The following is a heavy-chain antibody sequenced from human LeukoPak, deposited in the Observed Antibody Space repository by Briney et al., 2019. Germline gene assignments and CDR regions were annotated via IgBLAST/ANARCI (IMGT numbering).Heavy chain of an antibody. CDR1: GYIFTSYD. D-gene: IGHD3-22*01. Sequence: ASVKVSCKASGYIFTSYDISGVRQAPGQGRDWVGWISAYNDNTNYAQKFQGRVTMTTDTSTSTAYMELRSLRSDDTAVYYCAREYKTMIGGYYYYGMDVWGQGTTVTVSS. CDR3: AREYKTMIGGYYYYGMDV. CDR2: ISAYNDNT. J-gene: IGHJ6*02. V-gene: IGHV1-18*01.